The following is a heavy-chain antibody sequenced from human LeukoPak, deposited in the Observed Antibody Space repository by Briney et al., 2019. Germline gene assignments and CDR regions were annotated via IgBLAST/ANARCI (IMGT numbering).Heavy chain of an antibody. V-gene: IGHV4-59*01. Sequence: SESLSPTCTLSSDSPSNYYRSWIRHSPGKELGWIGYMYNRGRTINNPSPKRRVTISTATSTKQSSRRPTSLPPADTAVYYCARAEKAVTGTLDSWGQGTLITVSS. CDR3: ARAEKAVTGTLDS. CDR1: SDSPSNYY. J-gene: IGHJ4*02. D-gene: IGHD6-19*01. CDR2: MYNRGRT.